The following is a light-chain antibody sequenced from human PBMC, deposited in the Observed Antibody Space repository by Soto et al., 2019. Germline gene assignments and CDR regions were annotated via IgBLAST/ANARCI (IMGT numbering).Light chain of an antibody. CDR2: DVT. CDR1: SSDIGGYNY. V-gene: IGLV2-14*03. Sequence: QSALTQPASVSGSPGQSITISCTGTSSDIGGYNYVSWYQQHPGKAPKLVIYDVTNRPSGVSDRFSGSKSGNTASLTISGRQAEDEADYYCISDTKSGTLYVVFGGGTKRTVL. CDR3: ISDTKSGTLYVV. J-gene: IGLJ2*01.